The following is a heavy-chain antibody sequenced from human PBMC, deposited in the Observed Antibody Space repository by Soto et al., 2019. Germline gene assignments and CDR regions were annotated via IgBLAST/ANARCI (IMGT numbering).Heavy chain of an antibody. V-gene: IGHV3-23*01. CDR3: AKSRPDPIPDIVVRLNCYFDL. D-gene: IGHD2-15*01. CDR1: GFTFSSYA. Sequence: EVQLLEPGGGLVQPGGSLRLSCAASGFTFSSYAMSWVRQAPGKGLEWVSAISGSGGSTYYADSVKGRFTISRDNSKNTLYLQMNSLRAEDTAVYYCAKSRPDPIPDIVVRLNCYFDLWGRGTLVTVSS. CDR2: ISGSGGST. J-gene: IGHJ2*01.